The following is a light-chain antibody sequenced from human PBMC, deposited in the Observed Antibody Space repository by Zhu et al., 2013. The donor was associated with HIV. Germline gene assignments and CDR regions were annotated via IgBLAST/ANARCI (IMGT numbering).Light chain of an antibody. CDR2: KAS. CDR1: QSISSW. V-gene: IGKV1-5*03. CDR3: QQYNGYSWT. Sequence: DIQMTQSPSSLSASVGDRVTITCRASQSISSWLAWYQQKPGKAPKLLIYKASTLESGVPSRFSGSGSGTHFTLTITSLQPDDFGTYFCQQYNGYSWTFGQGTMVEIK. J-gene: IGKJ1*01.